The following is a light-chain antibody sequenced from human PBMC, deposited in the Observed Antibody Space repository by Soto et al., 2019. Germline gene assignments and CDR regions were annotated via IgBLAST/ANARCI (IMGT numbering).Light chain of an antibody. CDR3: QQYGSSGLT. V-gene: IGKV3-20*01. CDR2: GAS. CDR1: QSVSSSC. J-gene: IGKJ4*01. Sequence: EIVLTQSPGTLSLSPGERATLSCRASQSVSSSCLAWYQQKPGQAPRLLIYGASSRATGIPDRFSGSGSGTDFTLTISRLEPEDCVVYYCQQYGSSGLTFGGGTKVEIK.